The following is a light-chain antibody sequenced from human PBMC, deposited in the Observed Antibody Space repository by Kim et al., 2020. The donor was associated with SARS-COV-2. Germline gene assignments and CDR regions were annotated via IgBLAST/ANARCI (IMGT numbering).Light chain of an antibody. CDR3: QQYNNWPPGT. V-gene: IGKV3-15*01. Sequence: EIVMTQSPATLSVSPGERATLSCRASQSVSSSLAWYQQKPGQAPRLLIYGASSRATGIPARFSGSGSGTEFTLTISSLQSEDDAVYYCQQYNNWPPGTFGGGTKVEIK. CDR1: QSVSSS. CDR2: GAS. J-gene: IGKJ4*01.